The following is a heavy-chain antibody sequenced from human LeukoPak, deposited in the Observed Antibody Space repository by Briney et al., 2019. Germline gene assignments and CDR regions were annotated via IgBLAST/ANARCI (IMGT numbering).Heavy chain of an antibody. Sequence: SQTLSLTCAISWDSVSSNSAAWNWIRQSPSRGLEWLERTYYRSKWYNDYAVSVKSRITINPDTSKNQFSLQLNSVTPEDTAVYYCARDWRQYNWNYHYYYYMDVWGKGTTVTVSS. V-gene: IGHV6-1*01. CDR1: WDSVSSNSAA. D-gene: IGHD1-20*01. CDR2: TYYRSKWYN. J-gene: IGHJ6*03. CDR3: ARDWRQYNWNYHYYYYMDV.